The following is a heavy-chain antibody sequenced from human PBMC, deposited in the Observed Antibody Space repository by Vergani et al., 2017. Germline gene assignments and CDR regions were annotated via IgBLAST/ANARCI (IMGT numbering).Heavy chain of an antibody. CDR2: ISYSGST. CDR1: AGSISSSTYY. J-gene: IGHJ4*02. V-gene: IGHV4-39*01. CDR3: ARRNGDYVDYFDY. D-gene: IGHD4-17*01. Sequence: QLQLQESGPGLVKPSETLSLTCTVSAGSISSSTYYWGWIRQPPGKGLEWIGTISYSGSTYYNPSLKSRVTISVDTSKNQFSLSLSSVTAADTAMYYCARRNGDYVDYFDYWGQGTLVTVSS.